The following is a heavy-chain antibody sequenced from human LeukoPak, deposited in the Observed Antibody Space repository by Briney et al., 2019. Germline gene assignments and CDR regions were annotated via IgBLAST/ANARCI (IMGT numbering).Heavy chain of an antibody. CDR2: IYPGDSDT. Sequence: GESLQISCKGSGYSFTSYWIGWVRQMPGKGLEWMGIIYPGDSDTRYSPSFQGQVTISADKSISTAYLQWSSLKASDTAMYYCARRVRRGYCSGGSCYVNYYYMDVWGKGTTVTVSS. CDR3: ARRVRRGYCSGGSCYVNYYYMDV. V-gene: IGHV5-51*01. J-gene: IGHJ6*03. CDR1: GYSFTSYW. D-gene: IGHD2-15*01.